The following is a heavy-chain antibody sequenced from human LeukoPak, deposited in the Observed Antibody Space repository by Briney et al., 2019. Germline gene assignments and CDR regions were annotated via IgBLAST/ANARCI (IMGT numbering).Heavy chain of an antibody. Sequence: SVKVSCKASVGTFSSYAISWVRQAPGQGLEWMGRIIPILGIANYAQKFQGRVTITAETSTSTAYMELRSLRSEDTAVYYCARVRGDGYNYNYYYGMDVWGQGTTVTVSS. CDR3: ARVRGDGYNYNYYYGMDV. D-gene: IGHD5-24*01. J-gene: IGHJ6*02. V-gene: IGHV1-69*04. CDR1: VGTFSSYA. CDR2: IIPILGIA.